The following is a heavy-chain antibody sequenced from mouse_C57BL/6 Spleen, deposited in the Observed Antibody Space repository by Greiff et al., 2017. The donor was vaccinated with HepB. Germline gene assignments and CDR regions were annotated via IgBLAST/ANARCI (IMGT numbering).Heavy chain of an antibody. CDR2: INPNNGGT. D-gene: IGHD2-10*02. J-gene: IGHJ1*03. CDR1: GYTFTDYN. CDR3: ARIVGLWGDFDV. V-gene: IGHV1-18*01. Sequence: VQLQQSGPELVKPGASVKIPCKASGYTFTDYNMDWVKQSHGKSLEWIGDINPNNGGTIYNQKFKGKATLTVDKSSSTAYMELRSLTSEDTAVYYCARIVGLWGDFDVWGTGTTVTVSS.